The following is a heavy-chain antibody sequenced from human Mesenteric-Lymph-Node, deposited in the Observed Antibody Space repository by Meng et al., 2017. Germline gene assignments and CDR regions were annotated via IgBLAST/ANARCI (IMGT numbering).Heavy chain of an antibody. J-gene: IGHJ6*02. D-gene: IGHD3-22*01. CDR1: GGTFTGYY. V-gene: IGHV1-2*02. CDR3: AKLFTTTRFTDGTFYYGMDV. Sequence: ASVKVSCKASGGTFTGYYMHWVRQAPGQGLEWMGWINPNSGGTNYAQKFQGRVTMTRDTSISTAYMELSRLRSDDTAVYYCAKLFTTTRFTDGTFYYGMDVWGQGTTVTVSS. CDR2: INPNSGGT.